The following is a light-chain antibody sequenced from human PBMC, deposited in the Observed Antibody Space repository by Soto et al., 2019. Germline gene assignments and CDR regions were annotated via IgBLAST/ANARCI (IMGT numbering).Light chain of an antibody. J-gene: IGKJ2*01. CDR3: QQYGSSPPYT. CDR2: GSS. Sequence: EVVLTQSRGTLSLSPGERATRACRASQSVRNNDLAWYQQKPGLSPKLLIFGSSDRATGIPDRFSGSGSGTDFTLTISSLEPEDFAVYYCQQYGSSPPYTFGQGTKLEIK. CDR1: QSVRNND. V-gene: IGKV3-20*01.